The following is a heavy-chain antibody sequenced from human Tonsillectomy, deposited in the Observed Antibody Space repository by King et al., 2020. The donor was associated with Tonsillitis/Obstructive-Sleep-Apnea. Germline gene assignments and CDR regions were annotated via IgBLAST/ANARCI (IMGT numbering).Heavy chain of an antibody. Sequence: VQLVESGGGVVQPGRSLRLSCAASGFTFSSYGMHWVRQAPGKGLEWVAVISYDGSNRYYADSVKGRFTISRDNSKNTLFLQMTSLRAEDTAVYYCAKDISRRRDGYNSNFDYWGQGTLVTVSS. CDR3: AKDISRRRDGYNSNFDY. J-gene: IGHJ4*02. CDR1: GFTFSSYG. D-gene: IGHD5-24*01. CDR2: ISYDGSNR. V-gene: IGHV3-30*18.